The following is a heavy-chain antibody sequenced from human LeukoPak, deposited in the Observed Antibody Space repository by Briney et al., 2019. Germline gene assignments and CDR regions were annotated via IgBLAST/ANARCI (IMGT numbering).Heavy chain of an antibody. CDR1: GYTFTSYY. J-gene: IGHJ4*02. V-gene: IGHV1-18*04. D-gene: IGHD2-2*01. CDR2: ISGNNDNP. CDR3: ARDGTSTDDY. Sequence: ASVKVSCKASGYTFTSYYMLWVRQAPGQGLEWMGWISGNNDNPNYGQKFQGRFTVTTDSSTSTAYMELRNLTFDDTAVYYCARDGTSTDDYWGQGTLVTVSS.